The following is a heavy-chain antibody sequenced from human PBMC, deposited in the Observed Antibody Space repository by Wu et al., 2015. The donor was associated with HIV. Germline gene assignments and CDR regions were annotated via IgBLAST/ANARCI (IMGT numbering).Heavy chain of an antibody. CDR2: IIPMFGTP. J-gene: IGHJ4*02. D-gene: IGHD3/OR15-3a*01. CDR1: GGTFNNFA. CDR3: ARDVPLLGQT. Sequence: QVQLVQSGAEMRKPGSSVKVSCKASGGTFNNFAFSWVRQAPGQGLEWMGGIIPMFGTPNYAQTFEGRLIITAEESTTTVYMELRRLRSGDTAFYFCARDVPLLGQTWGQGTLGHRLL. V-gene: IGHV1-69*12.